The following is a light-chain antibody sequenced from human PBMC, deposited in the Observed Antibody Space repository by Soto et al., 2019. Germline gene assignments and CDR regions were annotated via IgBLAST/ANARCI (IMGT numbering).Light chain of an antibody. CDR2: GAS. J-gene: IGKJ1*01. Sequence: EIVMTQSPATLSVSPGGRATLSCRASQSISDTLAWYQQKPGQAPRLLIHGASTRAPGFPARFSGSGSGTAFTLTSSSLQFEDFAVYYCQEYDNWPWTFGQGTKVEI. CDR1: QSISDT. CDR3: QEYDNWPWT. V-gene: IGKV3-15*01.